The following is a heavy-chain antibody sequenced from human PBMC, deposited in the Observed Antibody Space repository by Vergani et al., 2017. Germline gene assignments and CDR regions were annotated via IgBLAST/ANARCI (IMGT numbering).Heavy chain of an antibody. D-gene: IGHD3-3*01. CDR2: IRIDGSEQ. Sequence: QVQLEESGGGVVQPGRSLRLSCAASGFTFSDYGVHWVRQAPGKGLEWVAFIRIDGSEQYYADSVKGRFTVSRDNSKYTLYLQIHSLRPEDTALYYCARDEKRGYYASDLPYWGQGTLVTVSS. CDR3: ARDEKRGYYASDLPY. J-gene: IGHJ4*02. V-gene: IGHV3-30*02. CDR1: GFTFSDYG.